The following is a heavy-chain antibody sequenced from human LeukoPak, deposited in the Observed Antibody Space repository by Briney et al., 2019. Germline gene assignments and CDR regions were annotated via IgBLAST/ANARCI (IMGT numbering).Heavy chain of an antibody. J-gene: IGHJ4*02. D-gene: IGHD2-15*01. V-gene: IGHV3-23*01. CDR3: ARCSGDTCYSRPPDY. Sequence: GGSLRLSCAASGFTFSSYGMSWVRQAPGKGLEWVSAITETGGSTYYTDPVKGRFTISRDNSESMLYLQMNRLRAEDTAIYYCARCSGDTCYSRPPDYWGQGALVTVSS. CDR2: ITETGGST. CDR1: GFTFSSYG.